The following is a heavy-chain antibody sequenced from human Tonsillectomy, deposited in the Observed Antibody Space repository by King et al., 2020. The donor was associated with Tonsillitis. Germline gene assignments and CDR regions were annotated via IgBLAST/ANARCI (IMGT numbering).Heavy chain of an antibody. D-gene: IGHD5-18*01. CDR1: GFTFSSYG. CDR2: ISYDGSNK. Sequence: QLVQSGGGVVQPGRSLRLSCAASGFTFSSYGMHWVRQAPGKGLEWVAVISYDGSNKYYADSVKGRFTISRDNSKNTLYLQMNSLRAEDTAVYYCAKDQGYSWTKNYYYYYGMDVWGQGTTVTVSS. CDR3: AKDQGYSWTKNYYYYYGMDV. J-gene: IGHJ6*02. V-gene: IGHV3-30*18.